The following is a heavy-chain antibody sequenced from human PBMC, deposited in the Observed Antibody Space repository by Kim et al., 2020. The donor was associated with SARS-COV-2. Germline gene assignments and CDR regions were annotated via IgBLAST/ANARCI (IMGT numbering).Heavy chain of an antibody. Sequence: SVKVSCKASGGTFSSYAISWVRQAPGQGLEWMGEIIPIFGTTNYAQMFQGRVTITADKSTTTAYMEMSNLRSEDTTVYYCARWDTAMTQRVFDFWGRGTLVTSSS. CDR3: ARWDTAMTQRVFDF. CDR2: IIPIFGTT. J-gene: IGHJ4*02. V-gene: IGHV1-69*06. CDR1: GGTFSSYA. D-gene: IGHD5-18*01.